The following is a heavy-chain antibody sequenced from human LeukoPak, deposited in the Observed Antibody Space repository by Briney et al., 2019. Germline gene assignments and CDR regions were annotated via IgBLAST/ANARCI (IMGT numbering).Heavy chain of an antibody. D-gene: IGHD3-3*01. CDR1: GGSISSYY. V-gene: IGHV4-59*12. Sequence: SETLSLTCTVSGGSISSYYWSWIRQPPGKGLEWIGYIYYSGSTNYNPSLKSRVTISVDTSKNQFSLKLSSVTAADTAVYYCARGPSYSYDFWSGYYLLFDYWGQGTLVTVSS. J-gene: IGHJ4*02. CDR2: IYYSGST. CDR3: ARGPSYSYDFWSGYYLLFDY.